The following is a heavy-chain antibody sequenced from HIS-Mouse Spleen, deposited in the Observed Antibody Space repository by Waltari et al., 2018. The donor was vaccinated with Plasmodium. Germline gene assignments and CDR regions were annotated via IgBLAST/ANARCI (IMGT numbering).Heavy chain of an antibody. D-gene: IGHD1-26*01. Sequence: QLQLQESGPGLVKPSETLSLTCTVSGGSIISSSYYWGWIRQPPGKGLEWIGGIYYSGSTYYNPSLKSRVTISVDTSKNQFSLKLSSVTAADTAVYYCARRGGSYYYFDYWGQGTLVTVSS. V-gene: IGHV4-39*01. CDR1: GGSIISSSYY. J-gene: IGHJ4*02. CDR2: IYYSGST. CDR3: ARRGGSYYYFDY.